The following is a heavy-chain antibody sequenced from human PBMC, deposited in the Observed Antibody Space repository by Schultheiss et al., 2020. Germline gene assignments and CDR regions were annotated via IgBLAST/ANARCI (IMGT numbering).Heavy chain of an antibody. CDR3: ARGEVCSSTSCYFYYYYGMDV. Sequence: GGSLRLSCAASGFTFSKYEMNWVRQAPGKGLEWVSSISSTSSYIYYADSVKGRFTISRDNAKNSLYLQMNSLRAEDTAVYYCARGEVCSSTSCYFYYYYGMDVWGQGTTVTVAS. J-gene: IGHJ6*02. CDR2: ISSTSSYI. CDR1: GFTFSKYE. D-gene: IGHD2-2*01. V-gene: IGHV3-21*01.